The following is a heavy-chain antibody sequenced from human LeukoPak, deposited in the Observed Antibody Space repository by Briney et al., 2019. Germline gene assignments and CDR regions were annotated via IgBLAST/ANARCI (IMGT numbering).Heavy chain of an antibody. J-gene: IGHJ4*02. Sequence: GGSLRLSCVASRFIFSNYGMNWVRQAPGKGLEWVSYISPTSSFIYYADSVKGRFTISRDNAKKSLYLQMNGLRVEDTAVYYCGRGEGFLVDHWGQGTLVTVSS. CDR3: GRGEGFLVDH. CDR2: ISPTSSFI. D-gene: IGHD3-3*01. CDR1: RFIFSNYG. V-gene: IGHV3-48*01.